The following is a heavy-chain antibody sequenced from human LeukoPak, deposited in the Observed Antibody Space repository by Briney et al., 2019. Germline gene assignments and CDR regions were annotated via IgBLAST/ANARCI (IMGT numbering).Heavy chain of an antibody. V-gene: IGHV5-51*01. Sequence: GASLKISCKGSGSPSTSYWIGWVRQMPGKGLEWMAIIYPCVSDTRYSPSFQGQVTSTADKSNSTAYLQGSSMKASDTAVYYCARSSNSRVGASDAFDIWGQGTMVTVSS. CDR2: IYPCVSDT. D-gene: IGHD1-26*01. CDR3: ARSSNSRVGASDAFDI. J-gene: IGHJ3*02. CDR1: GSPSTSYW.